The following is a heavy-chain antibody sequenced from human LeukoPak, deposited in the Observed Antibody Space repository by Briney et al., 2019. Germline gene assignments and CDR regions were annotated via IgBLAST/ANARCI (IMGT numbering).Heavy chain of an antibody. V-gene: IGHV3-30*18. CDR3: AKDYEQWLNSFLFDY. J-gene: IGHJ4*02. D-gene: IGHD6-19*01. CDR1: GFTFSSYG. CDR2: ISYDGSNK. Sequence: GGSLRLFCAASGFTFSSYGMHWVRQAPGKGLEWVAVISYDGSNKYYADSVKGRFTISRDNSKNTLYLQMNSLRAEDTAVYYCAKDYEQWLNSFLFDYWGQGTLVTVSS.